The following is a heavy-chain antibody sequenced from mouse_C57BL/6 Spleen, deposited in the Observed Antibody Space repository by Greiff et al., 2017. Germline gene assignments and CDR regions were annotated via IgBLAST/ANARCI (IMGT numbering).Heavy chain of an antibody. D-gene: IGHD4-1*02. Sequence: QVQLQQPGPELVKPGASVKLSCKASGYTFTSYWMHWVKQRPGQGLEWIGNINPSNGGTNYNEKFKSKATLTVDKSSSTAYMQLSSLTSEDSAVYYCATTGKGLYYFDYWGQGTTLTVSS. CDR1: GYTFTSYW. CDR2: INPSNGGT. J-gene: IGHJ2*01. V-gene: IGHV1-53*01. CDR3: ATTGKGLYYFDY.